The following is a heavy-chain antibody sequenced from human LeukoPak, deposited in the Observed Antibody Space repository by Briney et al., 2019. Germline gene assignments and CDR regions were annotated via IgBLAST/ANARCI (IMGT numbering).Heavy chain of an antibody. J-gene: IGHJ4*02. V-gene: IGHV3-23*01. CDR3: AKGDYYDFDY. CDR2: ITSGVGIT. Sequence: PGGSLRLSCAASGFTFSNLGMNWVRQAPGKGLEWVSIITSGVGITYYADSVKGRFTTSRDNSKNTLYLQMNSLRAEDTAVYYCAKGDYYDFDYWGQGTLVTVSS. CDR1: GFTFSNLG. D-gene: IGHD3-10*01.